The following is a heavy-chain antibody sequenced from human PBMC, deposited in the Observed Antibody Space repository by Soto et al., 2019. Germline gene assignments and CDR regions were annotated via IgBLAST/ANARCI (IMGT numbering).Heavy chain of an antibody. CDR1: GGSISSSSYY. D-gene: IGHD4-17*01. CDR3: AGGGIMTTVTTGWFDP. V-gene: IGHV4-39*01. J-gene: IGHJ5*02. CDR2: IYYSGST. Sequence: PSETLSLTCTVSGGSISSSSYYWGWIRQPPGKGLEWIGSIYYSGSTYCNPSLKSRVTISVDTSKNQFSLKLSSVTAADTAVYYCAGGGIMTTVTTGWFDPWGQGTLVTVSS.